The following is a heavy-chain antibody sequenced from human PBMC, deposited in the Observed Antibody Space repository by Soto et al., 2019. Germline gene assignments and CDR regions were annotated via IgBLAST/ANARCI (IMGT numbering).Heavy chain of an antibody. CDR3: ARGAPFGIVVVGAATPYYFDY. Sequence: SDTLSLTCAVYGGSFSGYYWSWIRQPPGKGLEWIGEINHSGSTNYNPSLKSRVTISVDTSKNQFSLRLSSVTAADTAVYYCARGAPFGIVVVGAATPYYFDYWGQGTLVTVSS. CDR1: GGSFSGYY. D-gene: IGHD2-15*01. V-gene: IGHV4-34*01. J-gene: IGHJ4*02. CDR2: INHSGST.